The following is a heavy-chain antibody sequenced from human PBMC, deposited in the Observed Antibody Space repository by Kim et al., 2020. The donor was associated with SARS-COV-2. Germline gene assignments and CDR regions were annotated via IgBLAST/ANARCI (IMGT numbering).Heavy chain of an antibody. D-gene: IGHD3-16*01. V-gene: IGHV3-9*01. CDR1: GFTFGDHV. J-gene: IGHJ4*02. CDR3: ARLAVPGEL. CDR2: ISGNSNTI. Sequence: GGSLRLSCVDSGFTFGDHVMHWVRQAPGQGLEWVSVISGNSNTIHYADSVKGRFTISRDNAQRSLYLQMNSLRPEDTAFYYCARLAVPGELWGQGALVTV.